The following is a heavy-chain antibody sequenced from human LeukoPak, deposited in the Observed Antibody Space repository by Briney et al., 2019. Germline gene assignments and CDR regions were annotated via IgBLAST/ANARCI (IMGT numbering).Heavy chain of an antibody. V-gene: IGHV4-39*01. D-gene: IGHD6-19*01. CDR2: IYYSGST. J-gene: IGHJ4*02. CDR3: ARRAVAGSTGTFDY. CDR1: GGSISSSSYY. Sequence: SETLSLTCTVPGGSISSSSYYWGWIRQPPGKGLEWIGSIYYSGSTYYNPSLKSRVTISVDTSKNQFSLKLSSVTAADTAVYYCARRAVAGSTGTFDYWGQGTLVTVSS.